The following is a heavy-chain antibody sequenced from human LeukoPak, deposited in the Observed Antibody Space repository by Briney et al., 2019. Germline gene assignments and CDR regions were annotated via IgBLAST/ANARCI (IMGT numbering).Heavy chain of an antibody. CDR3: ARQGYGDYAGWFDP. CDR2: IYYSGST. D-gene: IGHD4-17*01. CDR1: GGSISIYY. J-gene: IGHJ5*02. V-gene: IGHV4-59*08. Sequence: PSETLSLTCTVSGGSISIYYWSWIRQPPGKGLEWIGYIYYSGSTNYNPSLKSRVTISVDTSKNQFSLKLSSVTAADTAVYYCARQGYGDYAGWFDPWGQGTLVTVSS.